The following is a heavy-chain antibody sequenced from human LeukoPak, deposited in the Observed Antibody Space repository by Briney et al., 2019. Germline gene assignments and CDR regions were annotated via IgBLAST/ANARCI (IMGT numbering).Heavy chain of an antibody. J-gene: IGHJ3*02. CDR2: IRYDGSNK. V-gene: IGHV3-30*02. Sequence: GSLRLSCAASGFTFSSYGMHWVRQAPGKGLEWVAFIRYDGSNKYYADSVKGRFTISRDNSKNTLYLQMNSLRAEDTAVYYCARALSYGDYGPTDAFDIWGQGTMVTVSS. CDR3: ARALSYGDYGPTDAFDI. CDR1: GFTFSSYG. D-gene: IGHD4-17*01.